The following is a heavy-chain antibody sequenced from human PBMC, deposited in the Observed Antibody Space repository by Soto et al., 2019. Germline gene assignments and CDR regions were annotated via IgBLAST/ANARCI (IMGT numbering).Heavy chain of an antibody. V-gene: IGHV4-61*08. D-gene: IGHD2-2*02. Sequence: QVQLQESGPGLVKPSETLSLTCTVSGDSVSSGGNCWSWIRQPQGVGLEWRVYIHYSGSFNYNPYNKSRVTNTLDPSNHQVTLRLNSETAADTALYYCASGGGYFDNTGCHTSPFDHWGQGPLVTVSS. J-gene: IGHJ4*02. CDR3: ASGGGYFDNTGCHTSPFDH. CDR2: IHYSGSF. CDR1: GDSVSSGGNC.